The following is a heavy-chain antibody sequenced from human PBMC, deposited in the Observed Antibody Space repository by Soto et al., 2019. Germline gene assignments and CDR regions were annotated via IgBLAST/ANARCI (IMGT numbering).Heavy chain of an antibody. Sequence: GGSLRLSCAASGFTFSSYGMHWVRQAPGKGLEWVAVISYDGSNKYYADSVKGRFTISRDNSKNTLYLQMNSLKAEDTAIYYCVKERMEQYQVLPFFEYWGQGTQVTVSS. CDR2: ISYDGSNK. J-gene: IGHJ4*02. CDR3: VKERMEQYQVLPFFEY. D-gene: IGHD2-2*01. CDR1: GFTFSSYG. V-gene: IGHV3-30*18.